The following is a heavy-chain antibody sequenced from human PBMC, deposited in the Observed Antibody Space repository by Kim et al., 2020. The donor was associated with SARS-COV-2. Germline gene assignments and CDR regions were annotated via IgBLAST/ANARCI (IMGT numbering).Heavy chain of an antibody. CDR1: GFTFSSYG. CDR2: ISYDGSNK. J-gene: IGHJ4*02. V-gene: IGHV3-30*18. Sequence: GGSLRLSCAASGFTFSSYGMHWVRQAPGKGLEWVAVISYDGSNKYYADSVKGRFTISRDNSKNTLYLQMNSLRAEDTAVYYCAKDQNYYVSGSPFDYWGQGTLVTVSS. CDR3: AKDQNYYVSGSPFDY. D-gene: IGHD3-10*01.